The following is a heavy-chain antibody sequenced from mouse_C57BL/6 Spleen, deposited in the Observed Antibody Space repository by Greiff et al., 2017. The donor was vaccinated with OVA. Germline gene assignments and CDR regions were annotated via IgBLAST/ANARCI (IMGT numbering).Heavy chain of an antibody. CDR2: IYPGDGDT. Sequence: VQLQQSGAELVKPGASVKISCKASGYAFSSYWMNWVKQRPGKGLEWIGQIYPGDGDTNYNGKFKGKATLTADKSSSTAYMQLSSLTSEDSAVYFCAREGNYYYGSSPWYFDYWGQGTTLTVSS. CDR3: AREGNYYYGSSPWYFDY. J-gene: IGHJ2*01. D-gene: IGHD1-1*01. V-gene: IGHV1-80*01. CDR1: GYAFSSYW.